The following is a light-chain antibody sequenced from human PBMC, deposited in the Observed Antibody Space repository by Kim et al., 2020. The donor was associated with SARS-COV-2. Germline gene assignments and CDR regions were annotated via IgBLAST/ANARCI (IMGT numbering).Light chain of an antibody. Sequence: SYELTQPPSVSVSPGQTANITCSGDKLGDKYACWYQQKPGQSPVLVIYQDSKRPSGIPERSSVSNSGNTATLTISGTQAMDESDYYCQAWDSSTNWLFG. J-gene: IGLJ3*02. CDR1: KLGDKY. CDR2: QDS. V-gene: IGLV3-1*01. CDR3: QAWDSSTNWL.